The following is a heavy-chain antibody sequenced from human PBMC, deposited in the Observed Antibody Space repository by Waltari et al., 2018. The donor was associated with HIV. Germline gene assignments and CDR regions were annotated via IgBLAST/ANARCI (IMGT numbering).Heavy chain of an antibody. D-gene: IGHD5-18*01. Sequence: ELQLLESGGGLVQPGGSLRLSCAASGFAFSTYAMSWVRPAPGKGVEWVAAISGSGGGTYDADSVKGRFTISRENAKNTVHLQMNSLRAEDTAVYYCAKRDGSNYGHGVDGWGQGTLVTVSS. CDR1: GFAFSTYA. V-gene: IGHV3-23*01. CDR2: ISGSGGGT. J-gene: IGHJ4*02. CDR3: AKRDGSNYGHGVDG.